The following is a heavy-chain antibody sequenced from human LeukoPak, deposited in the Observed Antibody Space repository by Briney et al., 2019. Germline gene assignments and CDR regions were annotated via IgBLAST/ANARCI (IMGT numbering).Heavy chain of an antibody. J-gene: IGHJ4*02. V-gene: IGHV3-30*02. Sequence: GGSLRLSCAASGFTFSSYGMHWVRQAPGKGLEWVAFIRYDGSNKYYADSVKGRFTISRDNSKNTLYLQTNSLRAGDTAVYYCAKDPSFRPGYFDYWGQGTLVTVSS. CDR2: IRYDGSNK. CDR1: GFTFSSYG. CDR3: AKDPSFRPGYFDY.